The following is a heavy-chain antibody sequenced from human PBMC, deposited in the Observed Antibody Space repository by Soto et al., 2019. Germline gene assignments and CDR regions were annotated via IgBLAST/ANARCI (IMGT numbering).Heavy chain of an antibody. CDR3: VKGGWLDF. J-gene: IGHJ5*01. D-gene: IGHD3-16*01. Sequence: GGSLRLSCAASGFTFNTFEMSWVRQAPGRGLEWVSFISDDSSRTYYADAVKGRSTISRDNSKYTLYLQMNSLTAEDTAVYACVKGGWLDFWGQGTLVTVSS. V-gene: IGHV3-23*01. CDR2: ISDDSSRT. CDR1: GFTFNTFE.